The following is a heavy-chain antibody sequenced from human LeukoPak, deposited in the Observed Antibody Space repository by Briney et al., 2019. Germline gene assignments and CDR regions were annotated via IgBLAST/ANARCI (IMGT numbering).Heavy chain of an antibody. CDR1: GFTFSSYW. D-gene: IGHD2-15*01. J-gene: IGHJ6*02. CDR3: ATDRWVLLGAHYHYYGMDV. CDR2: IKQDGSEK. V-gene: IGHV3-7*01. Sequence: QPGGSLRLSCAASGFTFSSYWMSWVRQAPGKGLEWVANIKQDGSEKNYVDSVKGRFTISRDNAKNSLYLQMNSLRAEDTAVYYCATDRWVLLGAHYHYYGMDVWGQGTTVTVSS.